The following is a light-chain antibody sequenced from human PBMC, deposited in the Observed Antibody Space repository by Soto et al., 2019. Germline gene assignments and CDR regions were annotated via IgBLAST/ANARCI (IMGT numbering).Light chain of an antibody. Sequence: DIQMTQSPSTLSASVEDTTNNTCRASQSISSWLAWYQQKPGKAPMLLIYYAFSLESGVPSWFSGSGSGTEFTFTFSSLQPDDFATYYFQQYNSYSFGQGTKVDIK. CDR3: QQYNSYS. CDR2: YAF. V-gene: IGKV1-5*01. CDR1: QSISSW. J-gene: IGKJ1*01.